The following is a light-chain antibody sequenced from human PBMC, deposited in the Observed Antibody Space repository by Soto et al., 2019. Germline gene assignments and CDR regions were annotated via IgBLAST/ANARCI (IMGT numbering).Light chain of an antibody. J-gene: IGKJ5*01. CDR2: DAS. CDR1: QNINNY. CDR3: QQYENLPT. Sequence: DLQMTQSPSSLSASVGDRVTITCQASQNINNYLTWYQQKPGRAPKLLIYDASNLEAGVPSRFRGSGSGTDFTFTISRLQPEDIATYYCQQYENLPTFGQGTRLEIK. V-gene: IGKV1-33*01.